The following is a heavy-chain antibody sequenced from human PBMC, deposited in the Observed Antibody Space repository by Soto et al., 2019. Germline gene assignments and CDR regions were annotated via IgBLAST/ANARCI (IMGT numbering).Heavy chain of an antibody. D-gene: IGHD2-2*01. CDR2: INYRGTN. CDR3: ARDAPGVAPS. J-gene: IGHJ5*02. Sequence: QVQLQESGPGLVQPSHTLSLTCTVSGGSIIDGQTYLNWIRQHPERGLEWMGYINYRGTNKYSPALKSRILISLDPSKNQFSLRLTSVTAADTAVYYCARDAPGVAPSWGQGTLVTVSS. CDR1: GGSIIDGQTY. V-gene: IGHV4-31*03.